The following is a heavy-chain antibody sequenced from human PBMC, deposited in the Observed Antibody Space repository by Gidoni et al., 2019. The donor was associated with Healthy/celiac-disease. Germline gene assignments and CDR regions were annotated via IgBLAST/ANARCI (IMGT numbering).Heavy chain of an antibody. Sequence: LEWMGWMNPNSGNTGYAQKFQGRVTMTRNTSISTAYMARSSLRSEDTAVYYCARGGSGCGIGCFDYWGQGTLVTVSS. V-gene: IGHV1-8*01. D-gene: IGHD6-19*01. J-gene: IGHJ4*02. CDR3: ARGGSGCGIGCFDY. CDR2: MNPNSGNT.